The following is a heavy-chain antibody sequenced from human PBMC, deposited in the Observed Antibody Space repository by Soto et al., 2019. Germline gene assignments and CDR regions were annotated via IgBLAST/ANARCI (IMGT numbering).Heavy chain of an antibody. D-gene: IGHD2-21*02. Sequence: QVQLVQSGAEVKKPGSSVKVSCKASGGTFSSYAISWVRQAPGQGLEWMGGIIPIFGTANYAQKFQGRVTITADKSTSTAYMELSSLRSEDTAVYYCARSEVVVVTALPNYNWSDPWGQGTLVTVSS. V-gene: IGHV1-69*06. CDR1: GGTFSSYA. CDR3: ARSEVVVVTALPNYNWSDP. J-gene: IGHJ5*02. CDR2: IIPIFGTA.